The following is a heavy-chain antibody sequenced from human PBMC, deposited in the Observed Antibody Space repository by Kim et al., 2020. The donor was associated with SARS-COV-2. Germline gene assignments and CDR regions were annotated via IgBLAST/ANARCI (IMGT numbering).Heavy chain of an antibody. D-gene: IGHD6-13*01. CDR1: GFTFSSSW. CDR2: IKQDGSEK. Sequence: GGSLRLSCVASGFTFSSSWMSWVRQAPGKGLEWVANIKQDGSEKDYAESVKGRFTISRDNAKNFLYIQMDSLRVEDTALNYCARDRAIATAGTHGVDPWG. V-gene: IGHV3-7*05. J-gene: IGHJ5*02. CDR3: ARDRAIATAGTHGVDP.